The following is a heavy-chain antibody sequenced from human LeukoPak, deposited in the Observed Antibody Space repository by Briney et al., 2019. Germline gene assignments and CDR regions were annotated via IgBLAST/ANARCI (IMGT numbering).Heavy chain of an antibody. CDR3: ARDPTGTVDY. CDR2: ITHSGST. V-gene: IGHV4-34*01. D-gene: IGHD1-1*01. J-gene: IGHJ4*02. Sequence: PSETLSLTCAVYGGSFSGYYWSWIRQPPGKGLEWNGEITHSGSTNYNPSLKSRVTISVDTSKNQFSLKLSSVTAADTAVYYCARDPTGTVDYWGQGTLVTVSS. CDR1: GGSFSGYY.